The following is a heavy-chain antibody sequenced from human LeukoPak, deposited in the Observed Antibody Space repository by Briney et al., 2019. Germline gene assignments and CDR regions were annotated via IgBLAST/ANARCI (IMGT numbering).Heavy chain of an antibody. CDR2: INPNSGGT. J-gene: IGHJ4*02. Sequence: ASVAVSLKCTGYTFTSYYLHWVRQPPGQGLEWVGFINPNSGGTNYAQKFQGRVTITRDNSISTAYMELSRLRSDDTAVYYCARSRPNSIRFGAFDYWGQGTLVTVSS. CDR1: GYTFTSYY. V-gene: IGHV1-2*02. CDR3: ARSRPNSIRFGAFDY. D-gene: IGHD3-10*01.